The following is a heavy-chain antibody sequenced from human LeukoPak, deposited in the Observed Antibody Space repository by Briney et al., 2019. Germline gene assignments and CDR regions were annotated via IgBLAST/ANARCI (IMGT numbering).Heavy chain of an antibody. V-gene: IGHV3-21*01. CDR3: ARETPEYGDYGYYYYYMDV. CDR2: ISSSSYI. J-gene: IGHJ6*03. Sequence: GGSLRLSCAASGFTFSSYSMNWVRQAPGKGLEWVSSISSSSYIYYADSVKGRFTISRDNAKNSLYLQMNSLRAEDTAVYYCARETPEYGDYGYYYYYMDVWGKGTTVTVSS. D-gene: IGHD4-17*01. CDR1: GFTFSSYS.